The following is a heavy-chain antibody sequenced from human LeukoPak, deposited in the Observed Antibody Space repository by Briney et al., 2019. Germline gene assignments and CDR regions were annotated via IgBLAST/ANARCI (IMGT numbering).Heavy chain of an antibody. Sequence: GGSLRLSCAASGFTFSSYGMHWVRQAPGKGLEWVAFIRYDGSNKYYADSVKGRFTISRHNSKNTLYLQMNSLRAEDTAVYYCAKLNRWAGYEVDYWGQGTLVTVSS. CDR1: GFTFSSYG. D-gene: IGHD5-12*01. V-gene: IGHV3-30*02. CDR2: IRYDGSNK. J-gene: IGHJ4*02. CDR3: AKLNRWAGYEVDY.